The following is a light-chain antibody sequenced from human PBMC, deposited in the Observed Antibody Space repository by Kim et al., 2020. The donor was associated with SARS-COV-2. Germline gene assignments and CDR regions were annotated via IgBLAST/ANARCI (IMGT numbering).Light chain of an antibody. CDR2: DVF. V-gene: IGLV2-14*03. CDR3: SSYLSNTFYV. Sequence: GQFVTISCTGTSSDIGGNNYVSWYQQHPDKVPKLMIYDVFNRPSGVSNRFSGSKSGNTASLTISGLQADDEADYYCSSYLSNTFYVFGTGTKVTVL. J-gene: IGLJ1*01. CDR1: SSDIGGNNY.